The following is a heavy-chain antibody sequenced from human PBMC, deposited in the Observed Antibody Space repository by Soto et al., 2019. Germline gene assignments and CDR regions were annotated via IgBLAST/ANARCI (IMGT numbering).Heavy chain of an antibody. Sequence: GGSLRLSCATSGFTFSNYAMHWVRQAPGKGLEWVAVISYDGSNKYYEHSVKGRFTISRDNSKNTLYLQMNSLRAEDTAVYHCAKEGGLVHWGQGTLVTVSS. V-gene: IGHV3-30*18. D-gene: IGHD3-9*01. CDR1: GFTFSNYA. CDR3: AKEGGLVH. J-gene: IGHJ4*02. CDR2: ISYDGSNK.